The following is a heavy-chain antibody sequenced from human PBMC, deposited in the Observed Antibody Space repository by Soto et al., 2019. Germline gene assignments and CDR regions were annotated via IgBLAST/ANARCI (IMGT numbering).Heavy chain of an antibody. CDR3: VKGTFSRSKVIFDY. V-gene: IGHV3-9*01. Sequence: GGSLRLSCVASGFIFEDYDMHWVRQVPGKGLEWVSSITSNSDAIKYADSVKGRFALSRDNAKNSMYLEMNSLRVEDTAFYFCVKGTFSRSKVIFDYWGQGTQVTVSS. CDR1: GFIFEDYD. D-gene: IGHD2-21*01. CDR2: ITSNSDAI. J-gene: IGHJ4*02.